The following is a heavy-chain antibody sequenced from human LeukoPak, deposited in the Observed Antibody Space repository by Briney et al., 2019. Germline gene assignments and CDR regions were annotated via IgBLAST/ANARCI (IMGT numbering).Heavy chain of an antibody. CDR1: VDTLTRSS. Sequence: SLTVSCKVSVDTLTRSSIHWVREAPGHGLEWMGGFDPEDGPRIFAQKFQGRVNMAENTSTDAAYMDLSSRISEDTTVYYCARGFTYDYPLYRGEGTLVTVSS. CDR2: FDPEDGPR. J-gene: IGHJ4*02. D-gene: IGHD3-16*01. CDR3: ARGFTYDYPLY. V-gene: IGHV1-24*01.